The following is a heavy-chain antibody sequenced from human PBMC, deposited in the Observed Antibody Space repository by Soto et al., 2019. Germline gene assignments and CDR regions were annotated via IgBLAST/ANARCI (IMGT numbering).Heavy chain of an antibody. V-gene: IGHV1-8*01. CDR1: GYTFTRYD. CDR2: MNPKGGYT. CDR3: ARTDGDLDY. Sequence: QVQLVQSGAEVKKPGASVKVSCKTSGYTFTRYDINWVRQATGQGLEWMGWMNPKGGYTGYGQKFQGRVTMTRDTSISTAYMELSSLRSEDTAVYYCARTDGDLDYWGQGTLVTVSS. D-gene: IGHD4-17*01. J-gene: IGHJ4*02.